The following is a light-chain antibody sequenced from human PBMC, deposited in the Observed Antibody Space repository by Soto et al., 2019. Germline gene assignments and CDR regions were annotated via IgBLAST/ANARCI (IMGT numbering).Light chain of an antibody. CDR2: GAS. J-gene: IGKJ4*01. V-gene: IGKV3-20*01. CDR3: QQYADTPT. CDR1: QSVSSNY. Sequence: EIVLTQSPGTLSLSPGDRATLSCRASQSVSSNYLAWYQQEPGQAPRLLIYGASNRATGIPGRFSGTGSGTDFTLTISRLEPEDFAVYYCQQYADTPTFGGGTKVDIK.